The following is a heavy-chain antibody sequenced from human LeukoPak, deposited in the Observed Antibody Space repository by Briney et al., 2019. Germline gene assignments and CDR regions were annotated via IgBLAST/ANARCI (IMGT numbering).Heavy chain of an antibody. D-gene: IGHD6-13*01. J-gene: IGHJ4*02. CDR2: IYSGDRT. CDR1: GLSVRGSY. CDR3: TRDLTGTTWSENDY. Sequence: PGGSLRLSCVISGLSVRGSYMSWVRQAPGKGLEWVSAIYSGDRTYYADSVKGRFTISRDTSKNTLYLQMNNLRADDTAMYYCTRDLTGTTWSENDYWGQGTLVTISS. V-gene: IGHV3-53*01.